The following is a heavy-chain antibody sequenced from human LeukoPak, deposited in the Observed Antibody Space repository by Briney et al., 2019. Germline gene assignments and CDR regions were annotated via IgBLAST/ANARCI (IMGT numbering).Heavy chain of an antibody. CDR2: ISYDGSNK. D-gene: IGHD3-22*01. J-gene: IGHJ4*02. Sequence: GGSLRLSCAASGFTFSSYAMHWVRQAPGKGLEWVAVISYDGSNKYCADSVKGRFTISRDNSKNTLYLQMNSLRAEDTAVYYCARDRYYDIIGYSDYWGQGTLVTVSS. V-gene: IGHV3-30-3*01. CDR1: GFTFSSYA. CDR3: ARDRYYDIIGYSDY.